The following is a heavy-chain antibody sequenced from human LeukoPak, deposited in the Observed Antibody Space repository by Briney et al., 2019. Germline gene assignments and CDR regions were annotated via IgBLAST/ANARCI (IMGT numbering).Heavy chain of an antibody. CDR2: IYHSGST. J-gene: IGHJ4*02. Sequence: SQTLSLTCAVSGGPISSGGYSWSWIRQPPGKGLEWIGYIYHSGSTYYNPSLKSRVTISVDRSKNQFSLKLSSVTAADTAVYYCARTVVVPAAMPYYFDYWGQGTLVTVSS. V-gene: IGHV4-30-2*01. CDR3: ARTVVVPAAMPYYFDY. CDR1: GGPISSGGYS. D-gene: IGHD2-2*01.